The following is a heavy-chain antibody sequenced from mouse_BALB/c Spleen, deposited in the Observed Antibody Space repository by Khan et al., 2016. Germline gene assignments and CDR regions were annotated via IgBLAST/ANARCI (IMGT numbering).Heavy chain of an antibody. Sequence: EVELVESGGGLVQPGGSRKLSCAASGFTFSSFGMHWVRQAPEKGLEWVAYISSGSSTIYYADTVKGRFTISSDNPKNTLFLQMTSLSSEDTAMYYCARLTGTAWFAYWGQGTLVTVSA. CDR2: ISSGSSTI. CDR1: GFTFSSFG. J-gene: IGHJ3*01. CDR3: ARLTGTAWFAY. V-gene: IGHV5-17*02. D-gene: IGHD4-1*01.